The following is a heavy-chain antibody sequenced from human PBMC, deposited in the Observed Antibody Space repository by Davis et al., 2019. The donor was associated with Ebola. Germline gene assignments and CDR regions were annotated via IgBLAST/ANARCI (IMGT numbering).Heavy chain of an antibody. D-gene: IGHD2-2*01. CDR1: GFTFSSYA. Sequence: PGGSLRLSCAASGFTFSSYAMSWVRQAPGKGLQWVSSISGSGNSVYHADSVKGQFTISRDNSKSTLFLQMNSLRVEDTAVYYCVRDVLPMRQLLPGYWGQGTLVTVSS. J-gene: IGHJ4*02. CDR2: ISGSGNSV. CDR3: VRDVLPMRQLLPGY. V-gene: IGHV3-23*01.